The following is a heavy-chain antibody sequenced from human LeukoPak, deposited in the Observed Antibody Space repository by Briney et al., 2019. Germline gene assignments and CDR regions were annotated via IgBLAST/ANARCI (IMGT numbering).Heavy chain of an antibody. J-gene: IGHJ5*02. Sequence: GESLKISCKGFGYSFTSYWVGWVRQMPGEGLEWMGIIYPGDSDTRYSPSFQGQVTISADKSISTAYLQWSSLKASDTAMYYCARPTFYSDSSGYPTDNWFDPWGQGTLVTVSS. CDR2: IYPGDSDT. V-gene: IGHV5-51*01. CDR3: ARPTFYSDSSGYPTDNWFDP. CDR1: GYSFTSYW. D-gene: IGHD3-22*01.